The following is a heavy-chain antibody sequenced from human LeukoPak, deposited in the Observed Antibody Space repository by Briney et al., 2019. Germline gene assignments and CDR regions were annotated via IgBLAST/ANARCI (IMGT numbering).Heavy chain of an antibody. Sequence: SETLSLTCAVYGGSFSGYYWSWIRQPPGKGLEWIGEINHCGSTNYNPSLKSRVTISVDTSKNQFSLKLSSVTAADTAVYYCARRAPTPTYCSGGSCYSYYFDYWGQGTLVTVSS. J-gene: IGHJ4*02. V-gene: IGHV4-34*01. CDR2: INHCGST. D-gene: IGHD2-15*01. CDR1: GGSFSGYY. CDR3: ARRAPTPTYCSGGSCYSYYFDY.